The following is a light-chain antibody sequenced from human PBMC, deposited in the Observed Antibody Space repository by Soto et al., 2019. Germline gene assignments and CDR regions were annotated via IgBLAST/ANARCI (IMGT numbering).Light chain of an antibody. V-gene: IGLV1-44*01. Sequence: QAVVTQPPSASGTPGQRVTISCSGSTSNIGGNTVNWYRQLPGTAPKLLIYSNNQRPSGVPDRFSGSKSGTSASLAISGLQSDDEADYYCAAWDDSLNGRVFGGGTKLTVL. CDR1: TSNIGGNT. J-gene: IGLJ3*02. CDR2: SNN. CDR3: AAWDDSLNGRV.